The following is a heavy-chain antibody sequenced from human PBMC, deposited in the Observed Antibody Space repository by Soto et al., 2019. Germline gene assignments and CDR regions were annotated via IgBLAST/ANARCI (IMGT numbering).Heavy chain of an antibody. CDR1: GYTFTSYD. CDR3: ARGVHLGELQYYYYYYYMDV. V-gene: IGHV1-8*01. CDR2: MNPNSGNT. Sequence: ASVKVSCKASGYTFTSYDINWVRQATGQGLEWLGWMNPNSGNTGYAQKFQGRVTMTRNTSISTAYMELSSLRSEDTAVYYCARGVHLGELQYYYYYYYMDVWGKGTTVTVS. D-gene: IGHD3-16*01. J-gene: IGHJ6*03.